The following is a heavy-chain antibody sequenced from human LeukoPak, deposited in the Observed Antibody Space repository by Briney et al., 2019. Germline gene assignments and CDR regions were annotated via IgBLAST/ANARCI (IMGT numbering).Heavy chain of an antibody. CDR2: INPSGGST. V-gene: IGHV1-46*01. D-gene: IGHD3-16*01. J-gene: IGHJ4*02. Sequence: ASVKVSCKASGYTFTSYYMHWVRQAPGQGLEWMGIINPSGGSTSYAQKFQGRVTMTRDTSTSTVYMELSSLRSEDTAVYYCARVRSGDGYNFHFDYWGQGTLVTVSS. CDR1: GYTFTSYY. CDR3: ARVRSGDGYNFHFDY.